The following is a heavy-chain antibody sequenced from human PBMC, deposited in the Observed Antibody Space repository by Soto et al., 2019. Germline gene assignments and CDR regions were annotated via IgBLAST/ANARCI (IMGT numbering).Heavy chain of an antibody. J-gene: IGHJ5*02. V-gene: IGHV2-5*02. Sequence: QITLKESGPTLVKPTQTLTLTCSFSGLSLSTSGEAVGWIRQPPGKALEWLALIYWDDDKFFNPTLKTRLTITKDTSKFQVVLTLTNRDPVDTATYSCAHYVSASPAGWFDPWGQGVLVTVSS. CDR2: IYWDDDK. D-gene: IGHD3-10*01. CDR1: GLSLSTSGEA. CDR3: AHYVSASPAGWFDP.